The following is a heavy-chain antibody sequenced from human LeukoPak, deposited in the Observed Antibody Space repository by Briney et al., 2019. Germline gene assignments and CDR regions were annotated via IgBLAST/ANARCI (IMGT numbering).Heavy chain of an antibody. Sequence: ASVKVSCKASGYTFTSYGISWVRQAPGQGLEWMGWISAYNGNTNYAQKLQGRVTMTTDTSTSTAYMELRSLRSDDTAVYYCARDYYYGSATNHYYYYGMDVWGQGTTVTVSS. CDR3: ARDYYYGSATNHYYYYGMDV. CDR1: GYTFTSYG. V-gene: IGHV1-18*01. J-gene: IGHJ6*02. D-gene: IGHD3-10*01. CDR2: ISAYNGNT.